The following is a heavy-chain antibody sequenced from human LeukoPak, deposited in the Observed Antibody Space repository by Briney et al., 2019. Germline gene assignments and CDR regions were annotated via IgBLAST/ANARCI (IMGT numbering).Heavy chain of an antibody. D-gene: IGHD6-25*01. CDR2: MNPNSGNT. Sequence: EASVKVSCKASGYTFTSYDINWVRQATGQGLEWMGWMNPNSGNTGYAQKFQGRVTMTRNTSISTAYMELSSLRSEDTAVYYCARRQKTAAEYAFDIWGQRTMDTVSS. CDR3: ARRQKTAAEYAFDI. V-gene: IGHV1-8*01. CDR1: GYTFTSYD. J-gene: IGHJ3*02.